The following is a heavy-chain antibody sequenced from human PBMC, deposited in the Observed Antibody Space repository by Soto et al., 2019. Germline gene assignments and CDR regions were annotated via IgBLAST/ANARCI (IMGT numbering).Heavy chain of an antibody. D-gene: IGHD2-8*01. J-gene: IGHJ4*02. CDR1: GFTFTSYA. CDR3: ARHFCTNGVCYLDY. CDR2: IRATGDSP. Sequence: GGSLRLSCAASGFTFTSYAMTWVRQAPGKGLEWVSGIRATGDSPYYADSVKGRFTISKDNSNNILYLQMNNLRAEDTAVYYCARHFCTNGVCYLDYWGQGTLVTVSS. V-gene: IGHV3-23*01.